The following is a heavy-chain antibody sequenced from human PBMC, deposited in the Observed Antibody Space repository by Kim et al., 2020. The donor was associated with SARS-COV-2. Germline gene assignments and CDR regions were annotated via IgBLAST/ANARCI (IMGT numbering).Heavy chain of an antibody. D-gene: IGHD6-19*01. V-gene: IGHV3-30*07. CDR3: ARDLSQWLVGAFAY. J-gene: IGHJ4*02. Sequence: ADAVKARFTITRDNSNNPLYLQMNSLRAEATAVYYCARDLSQWLVGAFAYWGQGTLVTVSS.